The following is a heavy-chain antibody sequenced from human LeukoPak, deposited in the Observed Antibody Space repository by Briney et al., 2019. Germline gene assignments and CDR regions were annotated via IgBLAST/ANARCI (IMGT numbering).Heavy chain of an antibody. V-gene: IGHV5-51*01. CDR3: ARSTSRGYSGYWFDP. D-gene: IGHD5-12*01. J-gene: IGHJ5*02. CDR1: GYSFTSYW. CDR2: IYPGDSDT. Sequence: GESLKISCKGSGYSFTSYWIGWVRQMPGKGLEWMGIIYPGDSDTRYSPSFQGQVTISADKSISTAYLQWSSLKASDTATYYCARSTSRGYSGYWFDPWGQGTLVTVSS.